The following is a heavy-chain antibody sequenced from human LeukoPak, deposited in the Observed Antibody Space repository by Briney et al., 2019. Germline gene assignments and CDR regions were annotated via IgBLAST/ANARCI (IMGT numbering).Heavy chain of an antibody. D-gene: IGHD3-3*01. CDR1: GGSFSGYY. Sequence: PSETLSLTCAVYGGSFSGYYWSWIRQPPGRGLEWIGEINHSGSTNYNPSLKSRVTISVDTSKNQFSLTLSSVTAADTAGYYWARGHGRVFWSGYPNSFDDWGQGTLVTVSS. CDR3: ARGHGRVFWSGYPNSFDD. CDR2: INHSGST. J-gene: IGHJ4*02. V-gene: IGHV4-34*01.